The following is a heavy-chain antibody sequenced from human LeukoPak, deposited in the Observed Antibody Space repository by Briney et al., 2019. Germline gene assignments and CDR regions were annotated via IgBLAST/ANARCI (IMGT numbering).Heavy chain of an antibody. V-gene: IGHV4-59*12. CDR3: ARDSGY. CDR1: GESISGFY. J-gene: IGHJ4*02. CDR2: IYYSGST. Sequence: SETLSLTCTVSGESISGFYWNWIRQPPGEGLEWIGYIYYSGSTNYNPSLKSRVTISIDTSKNQFSLKLSSVTAADTGVYYCARDSGYWGQGTLVTVSS.